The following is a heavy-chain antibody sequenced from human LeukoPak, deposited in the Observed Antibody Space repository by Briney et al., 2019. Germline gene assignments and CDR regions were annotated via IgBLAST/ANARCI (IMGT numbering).Heavy chain of an antibody. CDR3: AKVETSGGANCYALDY. CDR1: GFTFSSYA. CDR2: FSSSDGST. D-gene: IGHD2-2*01. J-gene: IGHJ4*02. V-gene: IGHV3-23*01. Sequence: GGSLRLSCAASGFTFSSYAMTWVRQAPDKGLEWVSAFSSSDGSTYYADSVKGRFTISRGDSQNTLYLQMNSLSAEDTAVYYCAKVETSGGANCYALDYWGQGTLVTVSS.